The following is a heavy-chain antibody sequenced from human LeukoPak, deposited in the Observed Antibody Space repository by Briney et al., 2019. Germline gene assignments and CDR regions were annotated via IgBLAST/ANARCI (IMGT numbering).Heavy chain of an antibody. CDR3: ARGTSVGIQLWFDY. D-gene: IGHD5-18*01. V-gene: IGHV3-48*02. J-gene: IGHJ4*02. CDR2: ISSSSSTI. Sequence: PGGSLRLSCAASGFTFSSYSMNWVRQAPGKGLEWVSYISSSSSTIYYADSVKGRFTISRDNAKNSLYLQMNSLRDEDTAVYYCARGTSVGIQLWFDYWGQGTLVTVSS. CDR1: GFTFSSYS.